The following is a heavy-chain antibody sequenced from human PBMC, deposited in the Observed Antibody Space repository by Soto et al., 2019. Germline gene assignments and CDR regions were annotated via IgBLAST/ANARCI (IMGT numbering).Heavy chain of an antibody. Sequence: SETLSLTCAVYGGSFSGYYWSWIRQPPGKGLEWIGEINHSGSTNYNPSLKSRVTISVDTSKNQFSLKLSSVTAADTAVYYCARYWNYVWGSYRSHVQDYFDYWGQGTLVTVSS. J-gene: IGHJ4*02. CDR2: INHSGST. D-gene: IGHD3-16*02. V-gene: IGHV4-34*01. CDR3: ARYWNYVWGSYRSHVQDYFDY. CDR1: GGSFSGYY.